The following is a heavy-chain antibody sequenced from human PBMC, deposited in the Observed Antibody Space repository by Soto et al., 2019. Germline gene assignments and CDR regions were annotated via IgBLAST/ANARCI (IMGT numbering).Heavy chain of an antibody. V-gene: IGHV3-74*01. CDR2: INSDGSST. J-gene: IGHJ4*02. D-gene: IGHD3-10*01. CDR3: ARENVDYGSGSPRGYYFDY. Sequence: PGGSLRLSCAASGFTFSSYWMHWVRQAPGKGLVWVSRINSDGSSTSYADSVKGRFTISRDNAKNTLYLQMNSLRAEDTAVYYCARENVDYGSGSPRGYYFDYWGQGTLVTVSS. CDR1: GFTFSSYW.